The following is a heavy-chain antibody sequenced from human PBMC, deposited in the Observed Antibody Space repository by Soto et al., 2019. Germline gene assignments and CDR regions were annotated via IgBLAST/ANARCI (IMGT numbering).Heavy chain of an antibody. D-gene: IGHD6-25*01. CDR3: ATIRRASGWPDY. CDR1: GFTLSADN. V-gene: IGHV3-21*06. CDR2: IDLSGTHT. Sequence: GGSVRLSCAASGFTLSADNMNWVRQAPGKGLEWVSSIDLSGTHTYYTDSVRGRFIISKDNAKNSLYLQMNSLAAENTAVYYCATIRRASGWPDYWGQGTLVTVSS. J-gene: IGHJ4*02.